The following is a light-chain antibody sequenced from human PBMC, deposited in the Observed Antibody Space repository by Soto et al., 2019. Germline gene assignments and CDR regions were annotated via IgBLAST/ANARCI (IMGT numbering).Light chain of an antibody. J-gene: IGKJ2*01. CDR3: LQDYSYPFT. CDR2: GAS. CDR1: QSVSSSY. Sequence: EIVLTQSPGTLSLSPGERATLSCRASQSVSSSYLAWYQQKRGQAPRLLVYGASSRATGIPDRFSGSGSGTDFTLTISRLEPEDSAGYYCLQDYSYPFTFGQGTKLDIK. V-gene: IGKV3-20*01.